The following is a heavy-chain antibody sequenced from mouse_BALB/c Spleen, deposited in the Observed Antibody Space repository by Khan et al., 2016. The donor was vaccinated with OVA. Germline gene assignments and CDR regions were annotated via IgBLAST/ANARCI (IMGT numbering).Heavy chain of an antibody. J-gene: IGHJ4*01. D-gene: IGHD1-1*01. CDR1: GYTFTSYW. Sequence: DLVKPGASVKLSCKASGYTFTSYWINWIKQRPGQGLEWIGRIGPGSGSTSYTEMFTGKATLTVDTTSSTAYIQLSSVSSEDSAVYCCARSNYYGSSRYAMDYWGPGTSVTVSS. CDR3: ARSNYYGSSRYAMDY. V-gene: IGHV1S41*01. CDR2: IGPGSGST.